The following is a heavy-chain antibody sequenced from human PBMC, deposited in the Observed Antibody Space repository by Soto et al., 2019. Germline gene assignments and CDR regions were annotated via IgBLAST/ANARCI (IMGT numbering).Heavy chain of an antibody. Sequence: QIQLQQSGPGLVKPSQTLSLTCVISGDSVSTNSATWNWIRQSPSRGLEWLGRTYLRSKWYNEYAVSVKSRIAIRPDTSKNLFSLQLRAVTPEGTSVYFCASAAVACDDCALWGQGTVVTVSS. J-gene: IGHJ3*01. CDR1: GDSVSTNSAT. V-gene: IGHV6-1*01. CDR2: TYLRSKWYN. D-gene: IGHD2-15*01. CDR3: ASAAVACDDCAL.